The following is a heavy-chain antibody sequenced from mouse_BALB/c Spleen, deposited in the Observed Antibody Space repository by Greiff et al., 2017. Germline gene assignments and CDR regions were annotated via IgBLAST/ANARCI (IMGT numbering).Heavy chain of an antibody. Sequence: EVKLMESGPGLVKPSQSLSLTCSVTGYSITSGYYWNWIRQFPGNKLEWMGYISYDGSNNYNPSLKNRISITRDTSKNQFFLKLNSVTTEDTATYYCARGGFYYGNYVCYFDYWGQGTTLTVSS. CDR1: GYSITSGYY. J-gene: IGHJ2*01. V-gene: IGHV3-6*02. CDR2: ISYDGSN. D-gene: IGHD2-1*01. CDR3: ARGGFYYGNYVCYFDY.